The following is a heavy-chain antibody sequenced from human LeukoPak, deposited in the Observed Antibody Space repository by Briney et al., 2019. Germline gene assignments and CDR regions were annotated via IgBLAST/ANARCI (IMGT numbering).Heavy chain of an antibody. CDR3: ARADRGILGVDPIDY. V-gene: IGHV4-61*02. J-gene: IGHJ4*02. Sequence: SQTLSLTCTVSGGSISSGSYYWSWIRQPAGKGLEWIGRIYTSGSTNYNPSLKSRVTISVDTSKNQFSLKLSSVTAADTAVYYCARADRGILGVDPIDYWGQGTLVTVSS. CDR2: IYTSGST. CDR1: GGSISSGSYY. D-gene: IGHD3-3*01.